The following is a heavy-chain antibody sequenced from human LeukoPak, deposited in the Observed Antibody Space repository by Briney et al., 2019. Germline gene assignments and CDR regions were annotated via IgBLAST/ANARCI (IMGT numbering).Heavy chain of an antibody. CDR2: FDPEDGET. V-gene: IGHV1-24*01. D-gene: IGHD3-3*01. J-gene: IGHJ4*02. CDR3: ATGPRVATSFDFDY. CDR1: GYTLTELS. Sequence: ASVKVSCKVSGYTLTELSMHWVRQAPGEGLEWMGGFDPEDGETIYAQKFQGRVTMTEDTSTDTAYMELSSLRSEDTAVYYCATGPRVATSFDFDYWGQGTLVTVSS.